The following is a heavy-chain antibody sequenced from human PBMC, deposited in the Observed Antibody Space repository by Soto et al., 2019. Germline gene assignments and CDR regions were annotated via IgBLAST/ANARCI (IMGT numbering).Heavy chain of an antibody. D-gene: IGHD3-9*01. Sequence: SETLSLTCAVYVGSFIGYAWSWIRQPPGKGLEWIGEINHRGSANYNPSLKSRVTISVDTSKNQFSLKLSSVTAADTALYYCARGPYYDILTGYSAAFDIWGQGTMVT. CDR1: VGSFIGYA. CDR3: ARGPYYDILTGYSAAFDI. J-gene: IGHJ3*02. V-gene: IGHV4-34*01. CDR2: INHRGSA.